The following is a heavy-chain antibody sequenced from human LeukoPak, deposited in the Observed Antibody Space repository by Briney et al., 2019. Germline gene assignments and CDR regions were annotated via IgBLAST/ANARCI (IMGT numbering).Heavy chain of an antibody. J-gene: IGHJ6*03. Sequence: SETLSLTCAVYGGSFSGYYWSWIRQPPGKGLEWIGEINHSGSTNYNPSLKSRVTISVDTSKNQFSLKLSSVTAADTAVYYCARVPASGYCSSTSCSNYYYYYMDVWGKGTTVTVSS. CDR2: INHSGST. CDR1: GGSFSGYY. D-gene: IGHD2-2*01. CDR3: ARVPASGYCSSTSCSNYYYYYMDV. V-gene: IGHV4-34*01.